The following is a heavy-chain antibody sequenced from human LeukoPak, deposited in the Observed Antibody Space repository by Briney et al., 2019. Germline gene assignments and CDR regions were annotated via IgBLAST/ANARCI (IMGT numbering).Heavy chain of an antibody. CDR2: IVHDSSTI. V-gene: IGHV3-48*01. Sequence: RTGGSLRLSCAASGFTFSDSGMNWVRQAPGKGLEWVSYIVHDSSTIYYADSVKGRFTISRDNAKNSLYLQLSSLRAEDTAVYYCARVVVISPYGLDVWGQGTTVTVSS. CDR3: ARVVVISPYGLDV. D-gene: IGHD3-16*02. CDR1: GFTFSDSG. J-gene: IGHJ6*02.